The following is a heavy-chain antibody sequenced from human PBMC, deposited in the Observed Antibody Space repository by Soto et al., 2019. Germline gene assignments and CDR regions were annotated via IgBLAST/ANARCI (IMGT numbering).Heavy chain of an antibody. Sequence: EVQLVESGGGLVQPGGSRKLSCEASGFTFSNYNMNWVRQAPGKGLEWLAYISTTRTTIYYADSVKGRFTIARDNVKSSLYLYMNSLRDEDTAGYYCARDRVGLAYWGQGTLVTVSS. CDR1: GFTFSNYN. V-gene: IGHV3-48*02. D-gene: IGHD3-16*01. J-gene: IGHJ4*02. CDR2: ISTTRTTI. CDR3: ARDRVGLAY.